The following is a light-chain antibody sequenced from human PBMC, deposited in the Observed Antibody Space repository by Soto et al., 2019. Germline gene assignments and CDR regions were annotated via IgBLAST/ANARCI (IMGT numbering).Light chain of an antibody. CDR1: QSVSSSS. V-gene: IGKV3-20*01. CDR3: QQYGSSPIT. CDR2: GAS. J-gene: IGKJ5*01. Sequence: EIVLTQSPGTLSLSPGERATLSCRASQSVSSSSLAWYQQKPGQAPRLLIYGASSRATGIPDRFSGSGSGADFTLTISRLEPEDFAVFYCQQYGSSPITFGQGTRLEIK.